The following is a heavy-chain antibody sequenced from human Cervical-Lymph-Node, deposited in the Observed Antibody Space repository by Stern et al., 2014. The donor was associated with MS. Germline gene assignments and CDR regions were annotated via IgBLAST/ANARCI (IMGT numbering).Heavy chain of an antibody. CDR1: GYTFTSYG. CDR2: ISAYNGNT. D-gene: IGHD2-15*01. Sequence: QVQLEQSGAEVKKPWASVTVSCKASGYTFTSYGISWVRHAPGQGHELMGWISAYNGNTNYAPKLQGRVTMTTDTTTSTAYMELRSLRADDTAVYYCARGLLGSENAFDIWGQGTLVTVSS. J-gene: IGHJ3*02. CDR3: ARGLLGSENAFDI. V-gene: IGHV1-18*01.